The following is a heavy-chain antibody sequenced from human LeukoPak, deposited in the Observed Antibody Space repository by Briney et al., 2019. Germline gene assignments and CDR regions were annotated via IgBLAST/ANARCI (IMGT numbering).Heavy chain of an antibody. CDR1: GFTFSSYW. CDR2: ISFDGTKK. CDR3: ARDHVDSSSWSQYFDL. Sequence: GGSLRLSCAASGFTFSSYWMHWVRQAPGKGLEWVAVISFDGTKKNYADAVMGRFTISRDNYENTLDLQMNSLRGEDTAVYFCARDHVDSSSWSQYFDLWGRGTLVTVSS. D-gene: IGHD6-13*01. V-gene: IGHV3-30*03. J-gene: IGHJ2*01.